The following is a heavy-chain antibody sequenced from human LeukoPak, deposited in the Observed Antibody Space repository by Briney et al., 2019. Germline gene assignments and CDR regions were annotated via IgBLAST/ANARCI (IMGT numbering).Heavy chain of an antibody. CDR1: GGSISSYC. D-gene: IGHD2-15*01. CDR3: ARDPLYCSGGSCYYYGMDV. J-gene: IGHJ6*02. Sequence: SETLSLTCTVSGGSISSYCWSWIRQPPGKGLEWIGYIYYSGSTNYNPSLKSRVTISVDTSKNQFSLKLSSVTAADTAVYYCARDPLYCSGGSCYYYGMDVWGQGTTVTVSS. CDR2: IYYSGST. V-gene: IGHV4-59*01.